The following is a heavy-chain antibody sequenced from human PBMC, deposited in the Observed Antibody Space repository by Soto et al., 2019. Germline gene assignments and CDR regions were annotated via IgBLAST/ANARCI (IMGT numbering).Heavy chain of an antibody. V-gene: IGHV1-18*04. CDR3: ARSDREVPYYGMDV. CDR1: GYTFDTYG. J-gene: IGHJ6*01. Sequence: GASVKVSCKASGYTFDTYGISWVRQAPGQGLEWMGWISPYNGHTKYGQNLQDRVTMTTDTSMNTAYLELRSPRSDDTAVFYCARSDREVPYYGMDVWGQGTTVTVSS. D-gene: IGHD1-1*01. CDR2: ISPYNGHT.